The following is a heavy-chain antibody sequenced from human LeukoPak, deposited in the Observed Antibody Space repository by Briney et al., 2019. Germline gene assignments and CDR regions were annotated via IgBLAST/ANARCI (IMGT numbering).Heavy chain of an antibody. CDR3: ANRVGRNEGYSGYDLVDY. V-gene: IGHV3-23*01. CDR2: ISGSGGST. J-gene: IGHJ4*02. CDR1: GFTFSNYA. D-gene: IGHD5-12*01. Sequence: GGSLRLSCAASGFTFSNYAMSWVRQAPGKGLEWVSAISGSGGSTYYADSVKGRFTISRDNSKNTLYLQMNSLRAEDTAVYYCANRVGRNEGYSGYDLVDYWGQGTLVTVSS.